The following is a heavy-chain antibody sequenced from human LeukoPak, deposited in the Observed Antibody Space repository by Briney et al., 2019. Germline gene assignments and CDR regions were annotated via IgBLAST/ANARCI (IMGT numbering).Heavy chain of an antibody. CDR2: INPSGGST. V-gene: IGHV1-46*01. J-gene: IGHJ6*03. CDR3: ARDRAPIAAAGTPSYYYYMDV. D-gene: IGHD6-13*01. Sequence: ASVKVSCKASGYTFTSYYMHWVRQAPGQGLEWMGIINPSGGSTSYAQKFQGRVTMTRDTSTSTVYMELSSLRSEDTAVYYCARDRAPIAAAGTPSYYYYMDVWGKGTTVTISS. CDR1: GYTFTSYY.